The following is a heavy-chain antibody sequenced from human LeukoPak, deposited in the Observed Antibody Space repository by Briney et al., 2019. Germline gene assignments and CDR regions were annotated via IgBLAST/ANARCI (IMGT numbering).Heavy chain of an antibody. CDR3: ARDPSYYYGSGSPTFDY. J-gene: IGHJ4*02. CDR1: GFSFSSFD. Sequence: GGSLRLSCAASGFSFSSFDMSWVRQAPGKGLEWVSTTSGSGGSTYYADSVKGRFTISRDNAKNSLYLQMNSLRAEDTAVYYCARDPSYYYGSGSPTFDYWGQGTLVTVSS. CDR2: TSGSGGST. V-gene: IGHV3-23*01. D-gene: IGHD3-10*01.